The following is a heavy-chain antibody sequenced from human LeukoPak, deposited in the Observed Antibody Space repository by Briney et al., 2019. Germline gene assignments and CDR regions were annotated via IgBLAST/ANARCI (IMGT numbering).Heavy chain of an antibody. CDR1: GNTFTRYG. V-gene: IGHV1-18*01. CDR3: ATKARYSGSFYEPFFDY. J-gene: IGHJ4*02. D-gene: IGHD1-26*01. CDR2: INTNGNT. Sequence: ASVKVSCKASGNTFTRYGINWVRQAPGQGLEWMGWINTNGNTNYAQKLQGRVTMTTDTSTSTAYMELSSLRSEDTAVYYCATKARYSGSFYEPFFDYWGQGTLVTVSS.